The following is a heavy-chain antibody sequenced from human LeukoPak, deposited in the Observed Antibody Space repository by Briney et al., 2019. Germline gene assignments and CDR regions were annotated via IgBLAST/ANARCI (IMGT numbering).Heavy chain of an antibody. V-gene: IGHV1-8*01. CDR2: MNPNSGNT. J-gene: IGHJ4*02. CDR1: GYTFTSYD. CDR3: VSPGVYYDSSGYYPFDY. Sequence: ASVKVSCKASGYTFTSYDINWVRQATGQGLEWMGWMNPNSGNTGYAQKFQGRVTMTRNTSIRTAYMELSGLRSEDTAVYYCVSPGVYYDSSGYYPFDYWGQGTLVTVSS. D-gene: IGHD3-22*01.